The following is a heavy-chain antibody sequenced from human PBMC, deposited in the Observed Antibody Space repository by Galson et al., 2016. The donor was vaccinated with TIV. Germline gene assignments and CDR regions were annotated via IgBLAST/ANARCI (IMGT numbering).Heavy chain of an antibody. V-gene: IGHV3-15*01. CDR1: GFTFSDYA. Sequence: SLRLSCAASGFTFSDYAMNWIRQGPGKGLEWVGRIKGKTAGGTTDYAAPVEGRFTVSRDDSQNTVYLQMNGLKTDDTGVYYCTTDPYGVDVWGQGTVVIVSS. D-gene: IGHD4/OR15-4a*01. CDR2: IKGKTAGGTT. J-gene: IGHJ3*01. CDR3: TTDPYGVDV.